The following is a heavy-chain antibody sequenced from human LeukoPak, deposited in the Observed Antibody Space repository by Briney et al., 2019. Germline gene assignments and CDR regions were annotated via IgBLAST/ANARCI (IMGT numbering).Heavy chain of an antibody. Sequence: GGSLRLSCATSGFAFNIYAMSWARQAPGKGLEWVSGISASGDRAEYGDSVKGRFTISRDNSNDTLYLQMNSLRAVDTAVYFCAEDREYDLWSGSEFDYWGQGTRVTVSS. D-gene: IGHD3-3*01. V-gene: IGHV3-23*01. CDR3: AEDREYDLWSGSEFDY. CDR1: GFAFNIYA. CDR2: ISASGDRA. J-gene: IGHJ4*02.